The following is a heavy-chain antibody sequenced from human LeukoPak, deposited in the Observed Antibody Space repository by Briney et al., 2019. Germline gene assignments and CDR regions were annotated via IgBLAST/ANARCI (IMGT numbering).Heavy chain of an antibody. CDR2: IVVGSGNT. J-gene: IGHJ6*02. D-gene: IGHD2-21*02. Sequence: SVKVSCEASGFTFTSSAMQWVRQARGQRLEWIGWIVVGSGNTNYAQKFQERVTITRDMSTSTAYMELSSLRSEDTAVYYCAAGGDPDTYYGMDVWGQGTTVTVSS. CDR1: GFTFTSSA. V-gene: IGHV1-58*02. CDR3: AAGGDPDTYYGMDV.